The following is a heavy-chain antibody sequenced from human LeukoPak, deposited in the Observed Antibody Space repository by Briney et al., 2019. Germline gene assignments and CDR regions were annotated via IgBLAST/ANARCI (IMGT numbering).Heavy chain of an antibody. CDR3: ARDVGGARN. J-gene: IGHJ4*02. CDR2: INWNRGST. Sequence: GGSPRLSCAASGFTFYDYGMSWVRQAPGKGVDWVSGINWNRGSTVYAASVKCRFTISRDNAKNSLYLQMNSLRAEHTALYYCARDVGGARNWGQGTLVTVSS. CDR1: GFTFYDYG. D-gene: IGHD5-12*01. V-gene: IGHV3-20*04.